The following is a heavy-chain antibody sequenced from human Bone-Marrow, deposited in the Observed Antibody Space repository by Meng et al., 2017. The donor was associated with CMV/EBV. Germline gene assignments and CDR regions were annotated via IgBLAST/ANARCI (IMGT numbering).Heavy chain of an antibody. V-gene: IGHV3-53*01. Sequence: GESLKISCAASGFTVSSNYMTWVRQAPGKGLEWVSLIYSGGSTYYADSVRGRFTISRDNSKNTVYLQMNSLRAEDTAVYYCARVARGYFDYWGQGTLVTVSS. D-gene: IGHD3-10*01. CDR1: GFTVSSNY. CDR2: IYSGGST. CDR3: ARVARGYFDY. J-gene: IGHJ4*02.